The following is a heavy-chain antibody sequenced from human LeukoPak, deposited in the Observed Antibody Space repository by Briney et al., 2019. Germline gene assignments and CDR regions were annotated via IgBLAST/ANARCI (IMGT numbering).Heavy chain of an antibody. V-gene: IGHV3-23*01. CDR2: ISGFNT. J-gene: IGHJ4*02. CDR3: AKGTTYYDILTGYGYPYYFDY. D-gene: IGHD3-9*01. Sequence: PGGSLRLSCTASGFAFSNYAMNWVRQAPGKGLEWVSGISGFNTYYADSVRGRFTISRDNSRNTQFLQMNSLRAEDTAIYYCAKGTTYYDILTGYGYPYYFDYWGQGTLVTVSS. CDR1: GFAFSNYA.